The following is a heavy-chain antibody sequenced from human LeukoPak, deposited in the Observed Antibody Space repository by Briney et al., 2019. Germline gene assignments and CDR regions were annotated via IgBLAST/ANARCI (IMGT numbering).Heavy chain of an antibody. CDR1: GGSISSSTYY. J-gene: IGHJ4*02. D-gene: IGHD1-26*01. CDR3: ATDRNSGKYYDY. V-gene: IGHV4-39*02. Sequence: PSETLSLTCTVSGGSISSSTYYWGWIRQPPGRGLEWIGSIYYSGSTYYNPSLKSRVTISVDMSKNQFSLKLSSVTAADTAVYYCATDRNSGKYYDYWGQGTLVTVSS. CDR2: IYYSGST.